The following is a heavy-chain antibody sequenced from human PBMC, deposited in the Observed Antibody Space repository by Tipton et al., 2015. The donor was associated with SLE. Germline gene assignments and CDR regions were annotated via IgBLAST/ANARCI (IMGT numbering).Heavy chain of an antibody. CDR2: ISDSGGST. J-gene: IGHJ4*02. CDR3: AKDGRGSSSWYYFDY. CDR1: GFTFSKFA. V-gene: IGHV3-23*01. D-gene: IGHD6-13*01. Sequence: SLRLSCASSGFTFSKFAMTWVRQAPGRGLEWVSTISDSGGSTYYADSVKGRFTISRDNSKNTLYLQMNSLRAEDTAVFYCAKDGRGSSSWYYFDYWGQGTLVTVSS.